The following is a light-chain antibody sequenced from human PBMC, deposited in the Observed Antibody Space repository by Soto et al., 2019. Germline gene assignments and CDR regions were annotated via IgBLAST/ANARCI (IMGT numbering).Light chain of an antibody. CDR3: KQYNNWWT. Sequence: EIVMTQSPATLSVSPGERATLSCRASQSVSSNLAWYQQKPSQAPRLLLYGASTRATGIPARIRGSVSGTEFTLTISSLQSEDIAVYYCKQYNNWWTFGQGTKVEIK. CDR2: GAS. J-gene: IGKJ1*01. V-gene: IGKV3-15*01. CDR1: QSVSSN.